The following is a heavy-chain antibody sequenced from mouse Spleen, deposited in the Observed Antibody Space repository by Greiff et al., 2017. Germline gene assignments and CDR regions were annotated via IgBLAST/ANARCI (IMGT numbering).Heavy chain of an antibody. V-gene: IGHV5-12-1*01. CDR2: ISSGGGST. D-gene: IGHD2-14*01. CDR3: AREAYREDWWFDV. CDR1: GFAFSSYD. J-gene: IGHJ1*01. Sequence: EVQLVESGGGLVKPGGSLKLSCAASGFAFSSYDMSWVRQTPEKRLEWVAYISSGGGSTYYPDTVKGRFTISRDNAKNTLYLQMSSLKSEDTAMYYCAREAYREDWWFDVWGAGTTVTVSS.